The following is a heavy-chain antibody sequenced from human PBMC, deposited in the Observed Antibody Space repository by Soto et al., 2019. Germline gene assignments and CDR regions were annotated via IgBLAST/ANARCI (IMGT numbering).Heavy chain of an antibody. V-gene: IGHV3-48*01. CDR2: ISSSSSTI. Sequence: GGSLRLSCAASGFTFSSYSMNWVRQAPGKGLEWVSYISSSSSTIYYADSVKGRFTISRDNAKNSLYLQMNSLRAEDTAVYYCARDPAVTYGGFYYYYYMDVWGKGTTVTVSS. CDR1: GFTFSSYS. J-gene: IGHJ6*03. CDR3: ARDPAVTYGGFYYYYYMDV. D-gene: IGHD4-4*01.